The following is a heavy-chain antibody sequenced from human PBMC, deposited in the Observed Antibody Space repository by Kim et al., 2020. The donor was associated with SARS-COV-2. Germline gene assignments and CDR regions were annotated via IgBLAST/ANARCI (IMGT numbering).Heavy chain of an antibody. CDR2: ISWDGGST. CDR3: AKDSAIYGGNYFDH. V-gene: IGHV3-43*01. CDR1: GFTFDDYT. J-gene: IGHJ4*02. Sequence: GGSLRLSCAASGFTFDDYTMHWVRQAPGKGLEWVSLISWDGGSTSYAGSVKGRFTISRDNSKNSLYLQMDSLTTEDTAFYYCAKDSAIYGGNYFDHWGQGTLVTVS. D-gene: IGHD3-10*02.